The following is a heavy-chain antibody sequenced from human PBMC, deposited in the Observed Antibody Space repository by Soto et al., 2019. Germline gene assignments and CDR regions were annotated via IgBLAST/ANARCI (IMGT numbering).Heavy chain of an antibody. Sequence: GGSLRLSCAASGFTFSSYAMHWVRQAPGKGLEWVAVISYDGSNKYYADSVKGRFTISRDNSKNTLYLQMNSLRAEDTAVYYCARTHSSSWYSGYFDYWGQGTLVTVSS. CDR1: GFTFSSYA. J-gene: IGHJ4*02. CDR3: ARTHSSSWYSGYFDY. CDR2: ISYDGSNK. D-gene: IGHD6-13*01. V-gene: IGHV3-30-3*01.